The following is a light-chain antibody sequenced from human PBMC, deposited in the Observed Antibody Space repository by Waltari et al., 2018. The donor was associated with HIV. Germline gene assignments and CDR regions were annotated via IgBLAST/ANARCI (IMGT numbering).Light chain of an antibody. Sequence: DIVMTQSPDSLAVSLGERATINCKSSQSVLISSNNKNYLAWYQQKPGQPPKRLIYWASTRESGVPDRFSGSGSGTDFTLTISSLQAEDVAVYYCQQYYSTPFTFGPGTKVDIK. CDR2: WAS. CDR1: QSVLISSNNKNY. J-gene: IGKJ3*01. CDR3: QQYYSTPFT. V-gene: IGKV4-1*01.